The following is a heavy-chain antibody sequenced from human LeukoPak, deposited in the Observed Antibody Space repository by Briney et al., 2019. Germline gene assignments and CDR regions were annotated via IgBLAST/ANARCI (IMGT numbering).Heavy chain of an antibody. Sequence: SETLSLTCAVYGGSFSGYYWSWIRQPPGKGLEWIGEINHSGSTNYNPSLKSRVTMSVDTSKNQFSLKLSSVTAADTAVYYCATLVWGSYRPNDYWGQGTLVTVSS. CDR3: ATLVWGSYRPNDY. CDR1: GGSFSGYY. CDR2: INHSGST. V-gene: IGHV4-34*01. D-gene: IGHD3-16*02. J-gene: IGHJ4*02.